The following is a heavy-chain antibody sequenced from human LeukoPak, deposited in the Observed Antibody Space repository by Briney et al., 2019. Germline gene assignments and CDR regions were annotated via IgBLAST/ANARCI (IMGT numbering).Heavy chain of an antibody. V-gene: IGHV3-23*01. D-gene: IGHD3-22*01. CDR1: GFTFSSYG. CDR2: ISGSGGST. J-gene: IGHJ4*02. Sequence: GGSLRLSCAASGFTFSSYGMIWVRQAPGKGLEWVSAISGSGGSTYYADSVKGRFTISRDNSKNTLYLQMNSLRAEDTAVYYCAAMRHKYYYDSSGYYSWGQGTLVTVSS. CDR3: AAMRHKYYYDSSGYYS.